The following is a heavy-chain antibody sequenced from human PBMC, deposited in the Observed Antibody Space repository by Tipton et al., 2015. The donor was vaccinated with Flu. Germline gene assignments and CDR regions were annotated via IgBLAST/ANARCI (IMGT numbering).Heavy chain of an antibody. CDR2: VFTRGNT. D-gene: IGHD2-15*01. Sequence: TLSLTCTVSDGSLRTGSYYWSWIRQTADKELQYIGRVFTRGNTDYNPSFQSRVTISVDTSRNQFSLWLRSVTAADTAVYYCARIWGDCRGGSCYFENHFDFWGQGTLVTVSS. J-gene: IGHJ4*02. CDR1: DGSLRTGSYY. V-gene: IGHV4-61*02. CDR3: ARIWGDCRGGSCYFENHFDF.